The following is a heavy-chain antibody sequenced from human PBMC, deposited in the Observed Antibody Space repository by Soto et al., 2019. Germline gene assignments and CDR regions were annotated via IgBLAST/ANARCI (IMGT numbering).Heavy chain of an antibody. Sequence: PGGSLRLSCAASGFTFSNAWMNWVRQAPGKGLEWVGRIKRKNDGGTTHYAETVKGRFNISRDDSKNNLYMQMKSMKTEDTAVYYCNKGRLGGYWGQGTLVTVSS. J-gene: IGHJ4*02. CDR1: GFTFSNAW. V-gene: IGHV3-15*07. D-gene: IGHD3-16*01. CDR3: NKGRLGGY. CDR2: IKRKNDGGTT.